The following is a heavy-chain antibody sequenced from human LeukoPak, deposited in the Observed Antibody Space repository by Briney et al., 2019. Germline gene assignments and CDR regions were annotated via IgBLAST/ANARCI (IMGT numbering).Heavy chain of an antibody. CDR2: ISYDGSNK. V-gene: IGHV3-30*18. D-gene: IGHD6-13*01. CDR3: AKDKGSSSSPYQWPSGY. CDR1: GFTFSSYG. J-gene: IGHJ4*02. Sequence: GGSLRLSCAASGFTFSSYGMHWVRQAPGKGLEWVAVISYDGSNKYYADSVKGRFTISRDNSKNTLYLQMNSLRAEDTAVYYCAKDKGSSSSPYQWPSGYWGQGTLVTVSS.